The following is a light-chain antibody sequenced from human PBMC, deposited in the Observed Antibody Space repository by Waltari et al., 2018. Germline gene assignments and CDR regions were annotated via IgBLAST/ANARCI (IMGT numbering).Light chain of an antibody. J-gene: IGKJ3*01. CDR1: QSVLYSSNNKNY. CDR2: WAS. V-gene: IGKV4-1*01. CDR3: QQYYSTPFA. Sequence: DIVMTQSPDSLAVSLGERATINCKSSQSVLYSSNNKNYLAWYQQKPGQPPKLLIYWASNRESGVADRCSGSGSGTDFTLTISSLQAEDVAVYYCQQYYSTPFAFGPGTKVDIK.